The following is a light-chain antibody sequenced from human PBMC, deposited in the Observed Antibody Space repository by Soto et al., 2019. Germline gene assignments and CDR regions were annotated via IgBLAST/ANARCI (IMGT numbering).Light chain of an antibody. Sequence: QSVLTQPPSASGTPGQTVTISCYGSSSNMGSNTVHWLQQFPGTAPKLLIYTNDQRPSGVPDRFSGSNSGTSASLAISGLQSEDEADYYCAVWDDSLNGHVFGAGTKVTVL. CDR1: SSNMGSNT. J-gene: IGLJ1*01. CDR3: AVWDDSLNGHV. CDR2: TND. V-gene: IGLV1-44*01.